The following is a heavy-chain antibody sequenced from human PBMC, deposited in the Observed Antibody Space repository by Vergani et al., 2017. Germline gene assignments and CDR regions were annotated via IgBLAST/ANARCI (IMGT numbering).Heavy chain of an antibody. V-gene: IGHV1-2*02. CDR1: GYTFTDYF. Sequence: QVQLVQSGAEVKKPGASVKVSCKASGYTFTDYFMHWVRQAPGQGLEWMGWINPNSGGTNYAQKFQGRVTMTRDTAISTAYMKLSNLRSDDKAVYYCARVGTSSNRDYFDYWGQGTLVTVSS. CDR3: ARVGTSSNRDYFDY. CDR2: INPNSGGT. D-gene: IGHD2-2*01. J-gene: IGHJ4*02.